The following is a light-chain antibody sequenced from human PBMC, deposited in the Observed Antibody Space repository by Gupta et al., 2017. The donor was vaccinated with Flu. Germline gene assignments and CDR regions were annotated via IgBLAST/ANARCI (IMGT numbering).Light chain of an antibody. V-gene: IGLV2-14*01. CDR3: SSYTRIDTVV. CDR2: EVK. Sequence: HSALTQPASVSGSPGQSITISCTATSSEVGDYDYVSWYQQHPGQAPKLILYEVKNRPSGISDRVSGSKSGKTASLTISGLQAEDEAHYFCSSYTRIDTVVFGGGTKLTVL. J-gene: IGLJ3*02. CDR1: SSEVGDYDY.